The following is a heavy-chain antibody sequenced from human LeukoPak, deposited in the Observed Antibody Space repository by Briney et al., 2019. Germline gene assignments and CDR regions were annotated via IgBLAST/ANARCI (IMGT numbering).Heavy chain of an antibody. V-gene: IGHV1-2*02. CDR1: GYTFTGYY. CDR2: INPNSGGT. D-gene: IGHD2-2*02. Sequence: GASVKVSCKASGYTFTGYYMHWVRQAPGQGLEWMGWINPNSGGTNYAQKLQGRVTMTTDTSTSTAYMELRSLRSDDTAVYYCARDLTLYCSSTSCYTGVGSDAFDIWGQGTMVTVSS. J-gene: IGHJ3*02. CDR3: ARDLTLYCSSTSCYTGVGSDAFDI.